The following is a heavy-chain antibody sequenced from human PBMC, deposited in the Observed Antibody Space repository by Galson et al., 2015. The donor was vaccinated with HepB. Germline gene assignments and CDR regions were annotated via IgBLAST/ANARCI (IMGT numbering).Heavy chain of an antibody. CDR1: GGSISSSSYY. Sequence: ETLSLTCTVSGGSISSSSYYWGWIRQPPGKGLEWIGSIYYSGSTYYNPSLKSRVTISVDTSKNQFSLKLSSVTAADTAVYYCARRAAADRELFDYWGQGTLVTVSS. V-gene: IGHV4-39*01. J-gene: IGHJ4*02. CDR2: IYYSGST. D-gene: IGHD6-13*01. CDR3: ARRAAADRELFDY.